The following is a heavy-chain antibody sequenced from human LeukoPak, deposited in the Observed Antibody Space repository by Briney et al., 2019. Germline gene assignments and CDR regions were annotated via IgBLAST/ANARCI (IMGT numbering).Heavy chain of an antibody. Sequence: PGGSLRLSCVGSGFTFSDCWMTGVRPAPRKGLEWVASIKPDGGERYFVDSMKGRSTISRDNAKNSLYLQMNSLRAEDTAVYYCAMYAGSVWLDPRGQGTLVIVSS. CDR1: GFTFSDCW. CDR3: AMYAGSVWLDP. D-gene: IGHD2-8*01. CDR2: IKPDGGER. V-gene: IGHV3-7*01. J-gene: IGHJ5*02.